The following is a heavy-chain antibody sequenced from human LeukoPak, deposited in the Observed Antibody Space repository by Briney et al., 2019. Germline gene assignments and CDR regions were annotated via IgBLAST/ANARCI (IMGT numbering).Heavy chain of an antibody. D-gene: IGHD2-15*01. CDR2: ISAYNGNT. V-gene: IGHV1-18*01. Sequence: ASVKVSCKASGYTFTSYGISWVRQAPGQGLEWMGWISAYNGNTNYAQKLQGRVTMTTDTSTSTAYMELRSLRSDDTAVYYCARDRGVYCSGGSCYILGYWGQGTLVTVSS. CDR3: ARDRGVYCSGGSCYILGY. J-gene: IGHJ4*02. CDR1: GYTFTSYG.